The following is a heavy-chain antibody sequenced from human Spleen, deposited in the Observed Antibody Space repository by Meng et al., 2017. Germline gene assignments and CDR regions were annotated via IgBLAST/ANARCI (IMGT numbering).Heavy chain of an antibody. CDR3: AREVPRITMLNWFDP. CDR1: GGSFSGDD. D-gene: IGHD3-10*01. V-gene: IGHV4-34*01. J-gene: IGHJ5*02. Sequence: VQLQQLGAGLLKPSETLSLTCAVYGGSFSGDDLSWSRQRPGKGLELIGEINHSGSTNYNPSLKSRVTISVDTSKNQFSLKLSSVTAADTAVYYCAREVPRITMLNWFDPWGQGTLVTVSS. CDR2: INHSGST.